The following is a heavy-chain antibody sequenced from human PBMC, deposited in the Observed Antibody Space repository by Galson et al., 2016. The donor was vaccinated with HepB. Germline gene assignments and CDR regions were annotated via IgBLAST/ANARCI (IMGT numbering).Heavy chain of an antibody. CDR2: IYANGTS. V-gene: IGHV4-61*09. CDR3: AREAWLWLVKNSFDL. Sequence: TLSLTCTVSGVSIGSVGNYWSWIRQSAGKGLEWLGHIYANGTSHYNPSLKSRLAISVDTSQTQISLRLSSVTATDTALYFSAREAWLWLVKNSFDLWGQGTMVTIAS. D-gene: IGHD6-19*01. J-gene: IGHJ3*01. CDR1: GVSIGSVGNY.